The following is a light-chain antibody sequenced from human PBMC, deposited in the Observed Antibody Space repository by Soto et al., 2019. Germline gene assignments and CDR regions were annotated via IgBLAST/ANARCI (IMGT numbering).Light chain of an antibody. J-gene: IGKJ5*01. V-gene: IGKV1-39*01. Sequence: DIQMTQSPSSLSASVGVRVTISCQTSQFISIYLNWYQQKPGKAPRLLIFAASSLKDGVPSRFSGSGSGTHFSLTINSVEPEDFATYYCQQSYDTPAITFGQGTRLEIK. CDR3: QQSYDTPAIT. CDR1: QFISIY. CDR2: AAS.